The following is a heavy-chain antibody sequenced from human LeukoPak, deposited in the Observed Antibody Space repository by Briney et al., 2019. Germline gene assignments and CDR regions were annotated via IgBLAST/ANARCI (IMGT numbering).Heavy chain of an antibody. CDR1: KFNFA. V-gene: IGHV3-11*01. D-gene: IGHD5-18*01. CDR2: ISSSGSTI. Sequence: GGSLRLSCVASKFNFAMSWVRQTAGKGLEWVSYISSSGSTIYYADSVKGRFTISRDNAKNSLYLQMNSLRAEDTAVYYCARSVDTAMGYWGQGTLVTVSS. CDR3: ARSVDTAMGY. J-gene: IGHJ4*02.